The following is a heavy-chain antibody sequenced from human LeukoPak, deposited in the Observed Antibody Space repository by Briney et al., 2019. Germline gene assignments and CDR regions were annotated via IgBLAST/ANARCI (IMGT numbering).Heavy chain of an antibody. D-gene: IGHD3-10*01. J-gene: IGHJ6*03. Sequence: PSETLSLTCTVSGGSISSYYWSWIRQPAGEGLEWIGRIYSSGSTNYNPSLKSRVTMSVDTSKNQFSLKLSSVTAADTAVYYCARDKEEIWFGELSDYYYMDVWGKGTTVTVSS. V-gene: IGHV4-4*07. CDR3: ARDKEEIWFGELSDYYYMDV. CDR2: IYSSGST. CDR1: GGSISSYY.